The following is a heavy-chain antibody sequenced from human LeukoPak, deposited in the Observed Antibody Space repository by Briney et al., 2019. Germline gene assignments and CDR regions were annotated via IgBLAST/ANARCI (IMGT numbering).Heavy chain of an antibody. CDR1: GFTFSSYA. V-gene: IGHV3-23*01. D-gene: IGHD4-17*01. J-gene: IGHJ4*02. Sequence: PGGSLRLSCAASGFTFSSYAMSWVRQAPGKGLEWVSAISGSGGSTYYADSVKGRFTIPRDNSKNTLYLQMNSLRAEDTAVYYCAKLRLTTGGFYYFDYWGQGTLVTVSS. CDR3: AKLRLTTGGFYYFDY. CDR2: ISGSGGST.